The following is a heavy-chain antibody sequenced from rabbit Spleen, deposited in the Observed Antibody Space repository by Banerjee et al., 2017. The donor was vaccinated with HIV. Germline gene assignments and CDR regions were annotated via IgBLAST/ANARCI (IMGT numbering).Heavy chain of an antibody. D-gene: IGHD6-1*01. CDR3: SKMYTVYDYVDL. J-gene: IGHJ4*01. CDR2: VYGGSSSNT. V-gene: IGHV1S45*01. Sequence: QEQLVESGGGLVKPGASLTLTCTASGFSFSSNYYMCWVRQAPGKGLEWIACVYGGSSSNTYYASWVKGRVTISKTSSTTVTLQMTSLTAADTATYFCSKMYTVYDYVDLWGQGTLVTVS. CDR1: GFSFSSNYY.